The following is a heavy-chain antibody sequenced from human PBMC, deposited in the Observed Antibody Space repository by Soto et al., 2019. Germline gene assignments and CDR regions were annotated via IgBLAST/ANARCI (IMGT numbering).Heavy chain of an antibody. V-gene: IGHV3-30-3*01. Sequence: PGGSLRLSCAASGFTFSSYAMHWVRQAPGKGLEWVAVISYDGSNKYYADSVKGRFTISRDNSKNTLYLQMNSLRAEDTAVYYCAREMIVVVITPNDAFDIWGQGTMVTVS. CDR1: GFTFSSYA. CDR2: ISYDGSNK. J-gene: IGHJ3*02. CDR3: AREMIVVVITPNDAFDI. D-gene: IGHD3-22*01.